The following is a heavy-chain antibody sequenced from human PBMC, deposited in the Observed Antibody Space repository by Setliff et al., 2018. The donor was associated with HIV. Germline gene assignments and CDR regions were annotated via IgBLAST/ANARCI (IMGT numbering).Heavy chain of an antibody. J-gene: IGHJ3*02. D-gene: IGHD6-6*01. V-gene: IGHV1-18*01. CDR3: ARGLYSSSSRGAFDI. CDR2: ISSYNGNT. Sequence: ASVKVSCKASGYTFTRYGITWVRQAQGQGLEWMGWISSYNGNTDYAQKLQGRVTMATHTSTTTAYMELRSLRSDDTAGYYCARGLYSSSSRGAFDIWGQGIMVTVSS. CDR1: GYTFTRYG.